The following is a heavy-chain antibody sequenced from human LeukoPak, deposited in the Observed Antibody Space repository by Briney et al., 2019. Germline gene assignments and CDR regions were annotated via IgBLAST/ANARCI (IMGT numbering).Heavy chain of an antibody. V-gene: IGHV3-30-3*01. J-gene: IGHJ4*02. CDR3: ARDGRYCSGGSCYPSRTYYFDY. Sequence: TGGSLRLSCAASGFTFSSYAMHWVRQAPGKGLEWVAVISYDGSNKYYADSVKGRFTISRDNSKNTLYLQMNSLRAEDTAVYYCARDGRYCSGGSCYPSRTYYFDYWDQGTLVTVSS. CDR2: ISYDGSNK. CDR1: GFTFSSYA. D-gene: IGHD2-15*01.